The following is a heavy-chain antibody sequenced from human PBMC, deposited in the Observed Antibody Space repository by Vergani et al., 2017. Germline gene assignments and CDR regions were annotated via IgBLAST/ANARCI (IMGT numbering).Heavy chain of an antibody. V-gene: IGHV3-30-3*01. CDR3: VRDRGLCAGGRCYTEAWDS. J-gene: IGHJ4*02. CDR1: GFALNRHA. D-gene: IGHD2-2*02. Sequence: QVQLVESGGGVVQPGTSLRLSCVVSGFALNRHAMYWVRQAPGKGLEWVVGISFDGTNEYYPDLVKGRFTISRDIAKNTLYLQVRSLRLEDTGVYHCVRDRGLCAGGRCYTEAWDSWGQGTVVTVSS. CDR2: ISFDGTNE.